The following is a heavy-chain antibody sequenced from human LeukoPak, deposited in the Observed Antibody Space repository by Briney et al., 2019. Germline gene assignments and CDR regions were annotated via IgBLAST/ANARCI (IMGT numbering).Heavy chain of an antibody. Sequence: GGSLRLSCAASGFTFSSYSMNWVRQAPGKGLEWVSYISSSSSTIYYADSVKGRFTISRDNAKNSLYLQMNSLRAEDTAVYYCAREDDFEVATTILGMDVWGQGTTVTVSS. V-gene: IGHV3-48*04. J-gene: IGHJ6*02. CDR1: GFTFSSYS. D-gene: IGHD5-12*01. CDR2: ISSSSSTI. CDR3: AREDDFEVATTILGMDV.